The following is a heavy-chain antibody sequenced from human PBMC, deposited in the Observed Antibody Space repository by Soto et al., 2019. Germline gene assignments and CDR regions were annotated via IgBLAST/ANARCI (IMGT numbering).Heavy chain of an antibody. CDR1: GFTFSSYS. CDR3: ARDFDCSGGSCYKGGFNWFDP. Sequence: EVQLVESGGGLVKPGGSLRLSCAASGFTFSSYSMNWVRQAPGKGLEWVSSISSSSSYIYYADSVKGRFTISRDNAKNSLYRQMNSLRAEDTAVYYCARDFDCSGGSCYKGGFNWFDPWGQGTLVTVSS. V-gene: IGHV3-21*01. CDR2: ISSSSSYI. J-gene: IGHJ5*02. D-gene: IGHD2-15*01.